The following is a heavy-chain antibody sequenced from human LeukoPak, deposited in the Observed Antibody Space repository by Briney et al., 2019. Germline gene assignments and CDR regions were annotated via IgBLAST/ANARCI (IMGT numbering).Heavy chain of an antibody. CDR1: GASFSDYY. J-gene: IGHJ4*02. CDR3: ASLQLEHYYFDY. V-gene: IGHV4-34*01. D-gene: IGHD1-1*01. Sequence: PSETLSLTCAVYGASFSDYYWSFIRQPPGKGLEWIGEIHHSGNTNYNPSLKSRVTISVDTSKNQFSLNLTSVTAADTAVYFCASLQLEHYYFDYWGQGTLVTVSS. CDR2: IHHSGNT.